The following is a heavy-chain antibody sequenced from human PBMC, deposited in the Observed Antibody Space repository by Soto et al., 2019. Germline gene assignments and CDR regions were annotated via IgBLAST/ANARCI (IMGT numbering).Heavy chain of an antibody. CDR3: VRDLVTTIGDFDY. J-gene: IGHJ4*02. V-gene: IGHV1-2*02. Sequence: SVKVSCKPSGYTFTGYYIHWGRQAPGQGLEWMGWINPNSGATNYAQKFQGRVTMTSDTSMSTAYVELARLRSDDTAVYYCVRDLVTTIGDFDYWGQGTLVTVSS. D-gene: IGHD5-12*01. CDR1: GYTFTGYY. CDR2: INPNSGAT.